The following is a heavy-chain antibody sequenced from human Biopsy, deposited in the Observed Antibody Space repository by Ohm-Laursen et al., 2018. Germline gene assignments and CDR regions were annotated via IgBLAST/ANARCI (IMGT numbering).Heavy chain of an antibody. D-gene: IGHD4-23*01. CDR2: ISPSGDIT. CDR3: ARGNGPSA. Sequence: SLRLSCAASGIIFSDSHMSWIRQAPGKGLEWVSYISPSGDITEYADSVKGRFTISRDNARNSVYLQMNSLRAEDTAIYYCARGNGPSAWGQGTLVTVSS. CDR1: GIIFSDSH. V-gene: IGHV3-11*04. J-gene: IGHJ5*02.